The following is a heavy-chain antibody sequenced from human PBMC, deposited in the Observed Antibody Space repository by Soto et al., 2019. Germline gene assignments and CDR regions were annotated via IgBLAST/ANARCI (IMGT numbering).Heavy chain of an antibody. J-gene: IGHJ4*02. Sequence: GGSLRLSCAVSGFTFSAYLMHWVRQVPGKGLTWVSRISDDGYTATYADSVKGRFVISRDNAKNSLYLEMNTLRADDSGLYYCARGPRVSSTGTGAHWGRGTLITVYS. CDR1: GFTFSAYL. V-gene: IGHV3-74*01. CDR2: ISDDGYTA. CDR3: ARGPRVSSTGTGAH. D-gene: IGHD1-1*01.